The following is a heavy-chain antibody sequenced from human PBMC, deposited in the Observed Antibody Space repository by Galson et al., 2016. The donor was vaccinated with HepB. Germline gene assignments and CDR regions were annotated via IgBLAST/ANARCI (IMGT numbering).Heavy chain of an antibody. J-gene: IGHJ3*02. V-gene: IGHV3-23*01. CDR2: VSGSGDST. CDR1: GFTFSSFA. D-gene: IGHD2-15*01. Sequence: SLRLSCAASGFTFSSFAMNWVRQAPGKGLQWVSAVSGSGDSTYYAGSVKGRFTISRDNSKSTLFLQMNSLRADGTAAYFCAKGLGVEAGDGFEMWGQGTMVTVSS. CDR3: AKGLGVEAGDGFEM.